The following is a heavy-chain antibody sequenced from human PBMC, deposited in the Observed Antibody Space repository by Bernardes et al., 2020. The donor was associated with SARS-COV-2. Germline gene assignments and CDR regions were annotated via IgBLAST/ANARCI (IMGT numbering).Heavy chain of an antibody. CDR3: PGDYLY. V-gene: IGHV3-73*01. Sequence: GGSLRLSCAASGFNFSGSAIQWVRQPSGKGLEWIGRIRSKTKGYATTYAASLKGRFVISRDDSRNPAYLQIHSLKNDDTAVYYCPGDYLYWYQGTLVSVSS. D-gene: IGHD4-17*01. CDR2: IRSKTKGYAT. J-gene: IGHJ4*02. CDR1: GFNFSGSA.